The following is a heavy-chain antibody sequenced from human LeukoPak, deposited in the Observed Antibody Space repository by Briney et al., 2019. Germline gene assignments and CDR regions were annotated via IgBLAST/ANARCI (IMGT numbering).Heavy chain of an antibody. D-gene: IGHD2-21*02. CDR2: ISYDGSNK. CDR3: ARDQVGTDYYYYYMDV. Sequence: PGRSLRLSCAASGFTFSSYAMHWVRQAPGKGLEWVAVISYDGSNKYYADSVKGRFTISRDNSKNTLYLQMNSLRAEDTAVYYCARDQVGTDYYYYYMDVWGKGTTVTVSS. CDR1: GFTFSSYA. J-gene: IGHJ6*03. V-gene: IGHV3-30-3*01.